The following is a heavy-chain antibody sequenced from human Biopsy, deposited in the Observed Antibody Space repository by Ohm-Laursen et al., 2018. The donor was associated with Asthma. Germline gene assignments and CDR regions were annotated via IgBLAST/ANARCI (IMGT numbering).Heavy chain of an antibody. CDR1: GFSFNNFA. V-gene: IGHV3-30*01. CDR2: ISKDASTQ. Sequence: SLRLSCAASGFSFNNFAIHWVRQAPGKGLEWVGVISKDASTQDYADSVKGRFTMARDNSKNTLDLQMNSLREEDTAVYYCVRDGTDDAFDIWGQGTVVSVS. J-gene: IGHJ3*02. CDR3: VRDGTDDAFDI. D-gene: IGHD1-1*01.